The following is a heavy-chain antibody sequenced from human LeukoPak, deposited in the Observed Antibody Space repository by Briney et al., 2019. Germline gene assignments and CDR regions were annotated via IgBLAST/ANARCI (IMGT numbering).Heavy chain of an antibody. V-gene: IGHV1-18*01. CDR3: PRGYGDYVGGFDY. CDR2: IGAYNGNT. J-gene: IGHJ4*02. Sequence: ASVTVSCTSSGYTFTNYGITWVRQAPGQGLVWMGWIGAYNGNTNYAQRLEDRVTMTRDTSTNTAYLELRSLGPDDTPVYYCPRGYGDYVGGFDYWGQGTLVTVSS. CDR1: GYTFTNYG. D-gene: IGHD4-17*01.